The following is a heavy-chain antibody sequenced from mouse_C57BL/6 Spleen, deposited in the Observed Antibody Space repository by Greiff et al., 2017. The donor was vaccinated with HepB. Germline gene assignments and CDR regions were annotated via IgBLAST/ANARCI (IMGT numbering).Heavy chain of an antibody. CDR2: ISYDGSN. D-gene: IGHD2-3*01. V-gene: IGHV3-6*01. J-gene: IGHJ4*01. CDR1: GYSITSGYY. CDR3: ARDADGYY. Sequence: EVKLMESGPGLVKPSQSLSLTCSVTGYSITSGYYWNWIRQFPGNKLEWMGYISYDGSNNYNPSLKNRISITRDTSKNQFFLKLNSVTTEDTATYYCARDADGYYWGQGTSVTVSS.